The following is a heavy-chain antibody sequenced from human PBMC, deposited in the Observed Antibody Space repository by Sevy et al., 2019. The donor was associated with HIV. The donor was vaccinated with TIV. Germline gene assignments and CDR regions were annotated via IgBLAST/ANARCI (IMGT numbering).Heavy chain of an antibody. CDR2: ISWNSGSI. CDR3: AKAGTYCSSTSCSQGSYYYYGMDV. D-gene: IGHD2-2*01. J-gene: IGHJ6*02. CDR1: GFTFDDYA. V-gene: IGHV3-9*01. Sequence: GGSLRLSCAASGFTFDDYAMHWVRQAPGKGLEWVSGISWNSGSIGYADSVKGRFTISRDNAKNSLYLQMNSLRAEETALYYCAKAGTYCSSTSCSQGSYYYYGMDVWGQGTTVTVSS.